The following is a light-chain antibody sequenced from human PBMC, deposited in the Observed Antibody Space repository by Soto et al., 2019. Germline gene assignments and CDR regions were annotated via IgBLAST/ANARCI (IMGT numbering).Light chain of an antibody. CDR1: QSVRSSY. V-gene: IGKV3-20*01. Sequence: EIVLTQSPGTLSLSPGERATLSCRASQSVRSSYLAWYQQKPGQAPRLLIYGASSRATGIPDRFSGSGSGTDFTLTISRLEPEDFAVYYCQQYGGSPSFTFGPGTKVDIK. CDR3: QQYGGSPSFT. J-gene: IGKJ3*01. CDR2: GAS.